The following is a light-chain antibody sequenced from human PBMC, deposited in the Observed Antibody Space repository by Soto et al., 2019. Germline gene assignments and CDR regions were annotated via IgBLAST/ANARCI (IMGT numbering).Light chain of an antibody. Sequence: IVMTQSHATLSVSPGERATLSCRASQSVSSNLAWYQQKPGQAPRLLIYGASTRATGIPARFSGSGSGTEFTLTISSLQSEDFAVYYCQQYNNWPRTFAQGTKVDVK. CDR1: QSVSSN. CDR2: GAS. J-gene: IGKJ1*01. CDR3: QQYNNWPRT. V-gene: IGKV3-15*01.